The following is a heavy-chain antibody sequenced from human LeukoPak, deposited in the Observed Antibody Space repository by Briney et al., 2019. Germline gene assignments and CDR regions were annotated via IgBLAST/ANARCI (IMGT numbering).Heavy chain of an antibody. V-gene: IGHV3-33*01. D-gene: IGHD6-13*01. CDR1: GFTFSSYG. J-gene: IGHJ3*02. CDR3: ASRQTLSSSWYAFDI. CDR2: IWYDGSNK. Sequence: GRSLRLSCAASGFTFSSYGMDWVRQAPGKGLEWVAVIWYDGSNKYYADSVKGRFTISRDNSKNTLYLQMNSLRAEDTAVYYCASRQTLSSSWYAFDIWGQGTMVTVSS.